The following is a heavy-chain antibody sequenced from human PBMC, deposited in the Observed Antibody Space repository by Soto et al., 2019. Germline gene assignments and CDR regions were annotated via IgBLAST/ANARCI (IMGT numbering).Heavy chain of an antibody. Sequence: EEQVVESGGGLVQPGGSLRLSCAASGFTFSSTWMHWVRHAPGKGLVWVSHINSDGSTTTYADSVRGRFTISRDNAKNTVYLQMTSLRAEDTAVYYCATDGSYAQHVWGQGTTVTVSS. V-gene: IGHV3-74*03. D-gene: IGHD3-16*01. CDR3: ATDGSYAQHV. J-gene: IGHJ6*02. CDR1: GFTFSSTW. CDR2: INSDGSTT.